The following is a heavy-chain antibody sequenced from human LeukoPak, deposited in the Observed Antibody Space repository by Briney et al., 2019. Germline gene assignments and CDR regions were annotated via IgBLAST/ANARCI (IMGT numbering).Heavy chain of an antibody. V-gene: IGHV4-61*02. CDR1: GGSISSGSYY. D-gene: IGHD3-16*01. CDR3: ARDLGGSKTDY. J-gene: IGHJ4*02. CDR2: IYTSGST. Sequence: SETLSLTCTVSGGSISSGSYYWSWIRQPAGKGLEWIGRIYTSGSTNYNPSLKSRVTISVDTSKNQFSLKLSSVTAADTAVYYCARDLGGSKTDYWGQGTLVTVPS.